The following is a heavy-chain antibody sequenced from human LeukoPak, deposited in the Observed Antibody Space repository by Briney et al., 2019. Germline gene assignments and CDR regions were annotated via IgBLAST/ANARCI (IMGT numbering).Heavy chain of an antibody. CDR2: LYTTNTA. Sequence: GGSLRLSCAASGFTVSSYSMNWVRQAPGKGLEWVSVLYTTNTAYYADSVKGRFTISRDNSKNTLYLQMNTLRAEDTAVYYRARGQARSFDYWGQGTLVTVSS. J-gene: IGHJ4*02. V-gene: IGHV3-53*01. CDR1: GFTVSSYS. CDR3: ARGQARSFDY.